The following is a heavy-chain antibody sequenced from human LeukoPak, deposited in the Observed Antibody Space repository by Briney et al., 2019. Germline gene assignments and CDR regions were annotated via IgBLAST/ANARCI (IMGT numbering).Heavy chain of an antibody. CDR1: GFTFSSYG. J-gene: IGHJ4*02. CDR3: ARDVGLRLDY. D-gene: IGHD1-26*01. V-gene: IGHV3-30*03. CDR2: ISYDGSNK. Sequence: GRSLRLSCAASGFTFSSYGMHWVRQAPGKGLEWVAVISYDGSNKYYADSVKGRFTISRDNSKNTLYLQMNSLRAEDTAVYYCARDVGLRLDYWGQGTLVTVSS.